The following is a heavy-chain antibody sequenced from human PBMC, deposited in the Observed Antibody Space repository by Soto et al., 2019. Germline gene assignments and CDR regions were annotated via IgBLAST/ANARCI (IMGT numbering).Heavy chain of an antibody. Sequence: ASVKVSCKASGYTFTGYYMHWVRQAPGQGLEWMGWINPNSGGTNYAQKFQGWVTMTRDTSISTAYMELSRLRSDDTAVYYCAGGPVPIAAAAPGAPYYFDYWGQGTLVTVSS. D-gene: IGHD6-13*01. CDR2: INPNSGGT. CDR1: GYTFTGYY. CDR3: AGGPVPIAAAAPGAPYYFDY. J-gene: IGHJ4*02. V-gene: IGHV1-2*04.